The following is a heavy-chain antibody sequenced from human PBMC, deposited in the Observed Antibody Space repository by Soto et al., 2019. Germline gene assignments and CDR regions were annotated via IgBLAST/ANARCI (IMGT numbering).Heavy chain of an antibody. Sequence: EVQLVESGGGLVQPGGSVRLSCEASGFTFTSDSMTWVRQAPGKGLEWVSSISSNGRDIFYADSVKGRFTISRDNAKDSMHLQMNSLTGEDSAVYYCARGAALAGKLDLWGQGTLVTVSS. CDR2: ISSNGRDI. CDR1: GFTFTSDS. V-gene: IGHV3-21*06. CDR3: ARGAALAGKLDL. D-gene: IGHD6-19*01. J-gene: IGHJ4*02.